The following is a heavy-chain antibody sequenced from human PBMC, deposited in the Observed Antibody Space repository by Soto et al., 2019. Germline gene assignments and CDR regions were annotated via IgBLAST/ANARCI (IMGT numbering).Heavy chain of an antibody. CDR2: ISSSSSTI. J-gene: IGHJ3*02. CDR3: ARDRYCSGGSCYLFDAFDI. CDR1: GFTFSSYS. Sequence: GGSLRLSCAASGFTFSSYSMNWVRQAPGKGLEWVSYISSSSSTIYYADSVKGRFTISRDNAKNSRYLQMNSLRAEDTAVYYCARDRYCSGGSCYLFDAFDIWGQGTMVTVSS. D-gene: IGHD2-15*01. V-gene: IGHV3-48*01.